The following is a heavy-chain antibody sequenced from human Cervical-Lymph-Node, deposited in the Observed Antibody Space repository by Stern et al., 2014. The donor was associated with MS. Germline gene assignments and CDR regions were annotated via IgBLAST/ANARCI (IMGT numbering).Heavy chain of an antibody. CDR1: GFSLVTSGVR. Sequence: QVTLKESGPALVKPTQTLTLTCTFSGFSLVTSGVRVSWIRQPPGKALEWLARLDWNDKTFYNTSLMTRFTISKDTSKNQVVLTMTNVDPVDTATYYCARMMGSGYRHYFDYWGQGTPVTVS. CDR2: LDWNDKT. J-gene: IGHJ4*02. CDR3: ARMMGSGYRHYFDY. V-gene: IGHV2-70*04. D-gene: IGHD3-3*01.